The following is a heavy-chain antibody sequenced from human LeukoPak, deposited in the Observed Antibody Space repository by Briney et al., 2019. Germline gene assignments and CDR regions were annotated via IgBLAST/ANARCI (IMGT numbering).Heavy chain of an antibody. J-gene: IGHJ4*02. V-gene: IGHV3-48*03. D-gene: IGHD6-19*01. CDR3: VKGGWFDY. Sequence: PGGSLRLSCAASGFTFSTYEMNWARQAPGKGLEWVSYISSSASSISYADSVEGRFTISRDNAKNSLYLQMNSLRAEDTAVYYCVKGGWFDYWGQGILVTVSS. CDR2: ISSSASSI. CDR1: GFTFSTYE.